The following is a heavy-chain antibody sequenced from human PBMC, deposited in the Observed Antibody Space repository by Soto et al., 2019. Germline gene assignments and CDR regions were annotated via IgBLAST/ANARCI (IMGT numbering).Heavy chain of an antibody. CDR1: GGSISSYY. Sequence: QVQLQESGPGLVKPSETLSLTCTVSGGSISSYYWSWIRQPPGKGLEWIGYIYYSGSTNYNPSLESRATLSVDTSKNQFSLQLSTVTAADTAVYYCARLRPPQHWYFDLWGRGTLVTVSS. CDR2: IYYSGST. D-gene: IGHD6-6*01. J-gene: IGHJ2*01. V-gene: IGHV4-59*01. CDR3: ARLRPPQHWYFDL.